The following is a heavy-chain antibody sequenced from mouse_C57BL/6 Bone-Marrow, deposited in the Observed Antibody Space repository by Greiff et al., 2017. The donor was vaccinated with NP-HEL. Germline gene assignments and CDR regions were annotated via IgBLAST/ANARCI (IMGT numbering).Heavy chain of an antibody. CDR2: IDTSDSYS. CDR1: GYTFTSYS. J-gene: IGHJ3*01. D-gene: IGHD2-1*01. V-gene: IGHV1-59*01. CDR3: ARGGNYEAWFAD. Sequence: QVQLQQPGAELVRPGTSVKLSCKASGYTFTSYSMHWVKQRHGQGLEWIGVIDTSDSYSNYNQKFKGKATLTVDTSSSTAYMQLSSLTSEDSAVYYCARGGNYEAWFADWGKGTLVTVSA.